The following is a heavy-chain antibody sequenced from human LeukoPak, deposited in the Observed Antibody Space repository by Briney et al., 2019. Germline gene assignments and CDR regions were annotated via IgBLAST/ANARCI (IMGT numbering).Heavy chain of an antibody. CDR2: VYATGTT. CDR3: ARLLHPQSTSWFIDY. J-gene: IGHJ4*02. V-gene: IGHV4-59*01. Sequence: SETLSLTCTVSSGSITGYYWSWIRQPPGKGLEWIGYVYATGTTNYNPSLKTRATISIDTSKNQFSLKLSSVTAADTAVYYCARLLHPQSTSWFIDYWGQGALVTVSS. D-gene: IGHD6-13*01. CDR1: SGSITGYY.